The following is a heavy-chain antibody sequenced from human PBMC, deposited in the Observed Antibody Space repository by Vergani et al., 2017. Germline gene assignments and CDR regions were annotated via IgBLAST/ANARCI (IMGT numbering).Heavy chain of an antibody. Sequence: QVQLQESGPGLVKPPGTLSLTCAVSGGSISSSNWWSWVRQPPGKGLEWIGEIYHSGSTNYNPSLKSRVTISVDTSKNQFSLKLSSVTAAETAVYYCARTDYGDYHDYWGQGTLVTVSS. V-gene: IGHV4-4*03. J-gene: IGHJ4*02. CDR2: IYHSGST. CDR1: GGSISSSNW. CDR3: ARTDYGDYHDY. D-gene: IGHD4-17*01.